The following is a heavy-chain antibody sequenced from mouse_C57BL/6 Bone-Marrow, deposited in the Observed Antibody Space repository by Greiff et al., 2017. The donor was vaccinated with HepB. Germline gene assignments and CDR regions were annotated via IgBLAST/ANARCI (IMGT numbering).Heavy chain of an antibody. Sequence: VQRVESGAELVRPGASVTLSCKASGYTFTDYEMHWVKQTPVHGLEWIGAIDPETGGTAYNQKFKGKAILTADKSSSTAYMELRSLTSEDSAVYYCTRDAYGNYYAMDYWGQGTSVTVSS. V-gene: IGHV1-15*01. CDR1: GYTFTDYE. D-gene: IGHD2-1*01. CDR2: IDPETGGT. CDR3: TRDAYGNYYAMDY. J-gene: IGHJ4*01.